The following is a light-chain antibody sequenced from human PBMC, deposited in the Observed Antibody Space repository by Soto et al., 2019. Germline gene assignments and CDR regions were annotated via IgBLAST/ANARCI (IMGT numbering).Light chain of an antibody. CDR3: SSYTTSTPYV. V-gene: IGLV2-14*01. CDR1: SSDVGAYNF. CDR2: EVT. J-gene: IGLJ1*01. Sequence: QSALTQPASVSGSPGQSITISCTGTSSDVGAYNFVSWYQHHPGRAPKLIIYEVTIRPSGVSNRFSGSKSGNTPSLTISGLQAEDEADYYCSSYTTSTPYVFGSGTKVTVL.